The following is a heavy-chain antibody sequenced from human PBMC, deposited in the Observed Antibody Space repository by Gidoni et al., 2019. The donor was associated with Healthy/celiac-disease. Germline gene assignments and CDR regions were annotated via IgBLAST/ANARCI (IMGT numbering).Heavy chain of an antibody. CDR1: GYSFTSYW. Sequence: EVQLVQSGAEVKKPGESLKISCKGSGYSFTSYWIGWVRQMPGKGLEWMGIIYPGDSDTRYSPSFQGQVTISADKSISTVYLQWSSLKASDTAMYYCARQEGYSGYIPRKYYYYGMDVWGQGTTVTVSS. D-gene: IGHD5-12*01. V-gene: IGHV5-51*01. CDR2: IYPGDSDT. CDR3: ARQEGYSGYIPRKYYYYGMDV. J-gene: IGHJ6*02.